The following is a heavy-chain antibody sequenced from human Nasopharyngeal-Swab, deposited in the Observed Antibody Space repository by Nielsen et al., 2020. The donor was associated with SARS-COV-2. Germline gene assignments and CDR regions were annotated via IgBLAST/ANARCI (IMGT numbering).Heavy chain of an antibody. V-gene: IGHV4-59*06. CDR2: IYYSGST. J-gene: IGHJ3*02. Sequence: SETLSLTCTVSGGSISSYYWSWIRQPPGKGLEWIGYIYYSGSTYYNPSLKSRVTISVDTSKNQFSLKLSPVTAADTAVYYCARVLTRNLVVALVLDAFDIWGQGTMVTVSS. D-gene: IGHD2-15*01. CDR3: ARVLTRNLVVALVLDAFDI. CDR1: GGSISSYY.